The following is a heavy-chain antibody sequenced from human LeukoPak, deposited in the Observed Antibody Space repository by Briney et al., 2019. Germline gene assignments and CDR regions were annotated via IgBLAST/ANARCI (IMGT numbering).Heavy chain of an antibody. CDR2: MYYSGRT. D-gene: IGHD1-14*01. CDR3: ARERFITSEGNALDI. CDR1: GGSVSSGAYY. Sequence: SETLSLTCTVSGGSVSSGAYYWPWIRQPPGKGLEWIGYMYYSGRTTYNPSLKSRVTISLETSKDQFSLKLNSVTAADTAVYYCARERFITSEGNALDIWGQGTMVTVSS. J-gene: IGHJ3*02. V-gene: IGHV4-61*08.